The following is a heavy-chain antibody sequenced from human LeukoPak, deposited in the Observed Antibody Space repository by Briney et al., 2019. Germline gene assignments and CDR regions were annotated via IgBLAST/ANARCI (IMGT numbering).Heavy chain of an antibody. CDR2: IYSSGST. Sequence: SSETLSLTCTVSGASISNYYWSWIRQPVGKGLEWIGRIYSSGSTKYNPSLKSRVTMSVDTSKNQFSLKLSSVTAADTAVYYCARAKKRSGRSRNFYLDVWGKGTTVTVSS. D-gene: IGHD1-26*01. J-gene: IGHJ6*03. CDR3: ARAKKRSGRSRNFYLDV. CDR1: GASISNYY. V-gene: IGHV4-4*07.